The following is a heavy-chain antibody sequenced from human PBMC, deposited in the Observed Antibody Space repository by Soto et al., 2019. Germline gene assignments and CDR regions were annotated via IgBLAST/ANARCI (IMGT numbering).Heavy chain of an antibody. Sequence: QVQLVESGGGVVQPGRSLRLSCAASGFTFSSYAMHWVRQAPGKGLEWVAVISYDGSNKYYEDSVKGRFTISRDNSKNTLYLQMNSLRAEDTAVYYCASDLIVVVVAASDHDAFDIWGQGTMVTVSS. CDR1: GFTFSSYA. CDR2: ISYDGSNK. J-gene: IGHJ3*02. CDR3: ASDLIVVVVAASDHDAFDI. D-gene: IGHD2-15*01. V-gene: IGHV3-30-3*01.